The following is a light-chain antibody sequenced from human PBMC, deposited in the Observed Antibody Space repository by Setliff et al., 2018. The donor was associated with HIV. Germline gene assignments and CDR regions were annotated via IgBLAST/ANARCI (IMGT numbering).Light chain of an antibody. Sequence: QAVVTQEPSLTVSPGGTVTLTCGSSTGAVTSGHYPYWFQQKPGQAPRTLIYDTTNKHSWTPARFSGSLLGDKAAQTLSGAQPEDEAEYYCLLSYSGASGVFGTGTKVTVL. CDR1: TGAVTSGHY. CDR2: DTT. J-gene: IGLJ1*01. V-gene: IGLV7-46*01. CDR3: LLSYSGASGV.